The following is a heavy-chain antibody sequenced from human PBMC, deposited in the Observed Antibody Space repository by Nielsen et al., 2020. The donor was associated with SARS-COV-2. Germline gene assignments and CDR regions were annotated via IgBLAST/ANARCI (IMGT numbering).Heavy chain of an antibody. D-gene: IGHD2-21*02. CDR2: ISYDGSNK. CDR1: GFTFSSYG. J-gene: IGHJ4*02. Sequence: GESLQISCAASGFTFSSYGMHWVRQAPGKGLEWVAVISYDGSNKYYADSVKGRFTISRDNSKNTLYLQMNSLRAEDTAVYYCAKFGGTAEEFDYWGQGTLVTVSS. CDR3: AKFGGTAEEFDY. V-gene: IGHV3-30*18.